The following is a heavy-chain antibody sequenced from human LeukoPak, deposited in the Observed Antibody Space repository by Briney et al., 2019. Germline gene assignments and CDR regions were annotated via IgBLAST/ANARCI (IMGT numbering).Heavy chain of an antibody. D-gene: IGHD6-13*01. CDR1: GYTFTSYA. J-gene: IGHJ5*02. Sequence: ASVKVSCKASGYTFTSYAMNWVRQAPGQGLEWMGWINTNTGNPTYAQGFTGRFVFSLDTSVSTAYLQISSLKAEDTAVYYCARVRNPGYSSSWYLGTLIWFDTSGQGTLVTVSS. V-gene: IGHV7-4-1*02. CDR2: INTNTGNP. CDR3: ARVRNPGYSSSWYLGTLIWFDT.